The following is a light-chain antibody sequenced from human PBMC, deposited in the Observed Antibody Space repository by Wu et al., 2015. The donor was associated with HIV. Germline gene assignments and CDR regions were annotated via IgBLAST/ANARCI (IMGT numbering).Light chain of an antibody. J-gene: IGKJ5*01. CDR3: QQRDNWPIT. V-gene: IGKV3-11*01. CDR1: QNIRNY. Sequence: EIVLTQSPATLSLSPGERATLSCRANQNIRNYLAWYQQKPGQAPRLLIYDASNRATGIPARFSGSGSGTDFTLTISSLEPEDFALYYCQQRDNWPITFGQGTRLEIK. CDR2: DAS.